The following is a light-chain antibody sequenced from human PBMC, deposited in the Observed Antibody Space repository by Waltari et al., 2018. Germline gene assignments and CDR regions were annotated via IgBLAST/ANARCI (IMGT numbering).Light chain of an antibody. CDR3: QHYENLSLFT. Sequence: DIQMTPSPSSLSASVGARFSTTCQASQDIGDHLNCYQQKAGKAPKSVIYDASNLETGVPPRFSGSESGTDLSHTISSLQPEDIATYYSQHYENLSLFTVGPGTKVDIK. V-gene: IGKV1-33*01. CDR2: DAS. J-gene: IGKJ3*01. CDR1: QDIGDH.